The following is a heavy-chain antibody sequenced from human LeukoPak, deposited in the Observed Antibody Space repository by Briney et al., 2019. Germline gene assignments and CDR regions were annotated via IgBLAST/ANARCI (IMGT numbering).Heavy chain of an antibody. Sequence: GGTLRLSCAASGFTFSSYGMSWVRQAPGRGLDWVAHIRYDESDKYYADSVKGRFTISRDISKNTVYLQMNSLRVEDTAVYYCAKDFYWAFDYWGQGTLVTVSS. V-gene: IGHV3-30*02. J-gene: IGHJ4*02. D-gene: IGHD2-8*02. CDR3: AKDFYWAFDY. CDR2: IRYDESDK. CDR1: GFTFSSYG.